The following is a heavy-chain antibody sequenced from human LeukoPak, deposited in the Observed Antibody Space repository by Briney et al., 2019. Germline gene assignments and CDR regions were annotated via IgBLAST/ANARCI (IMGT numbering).Heavy chain of an antibody. D-gene: IGHD3-10*01. Sequence: SETLSLTCTVSGGSISSGGYYWSWIRQHPGKGLEWIGYIYYSGSTYYNPSLKSRVTISVDTSKNQFSLTLSSVTAADTAVYYCAREERITMVRGVIDYWGQGTLVTVSS. CDR3: AREERITMVRGVIDY. CDR1: GGSISSGGYY. J-gene: IGHJ4*02. V-gene: IGHV4-31*03. CDR2: IYYSGST.